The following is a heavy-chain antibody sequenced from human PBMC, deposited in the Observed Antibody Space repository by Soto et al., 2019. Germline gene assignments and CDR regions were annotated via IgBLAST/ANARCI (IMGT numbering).Heavy chain of an antibody. D-gene: IGHD6-6*01. CDR3: ARALGSEYSSSSFFGH. V-gene: IGHV1-69*06. CDR2: IIPIFGTA. CDR1: GGTFSSYA. J-gene: IGHJ4*02. Sequence: SVKVSCKASGGTFSSYAISWVRQAPGQGLEWMGGIIPIFGTANYAQKFQGRVTITADKSTSTAYMELSSLRSEDTAVYYCARALGSEYSSSSFFGHWGQGTLVTVSS.